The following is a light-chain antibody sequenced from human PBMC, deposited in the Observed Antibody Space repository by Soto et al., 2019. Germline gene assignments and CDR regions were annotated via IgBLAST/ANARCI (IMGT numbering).Light chain of an antibody. CDR2: GAS. CDR3: QLYGSSRHT. Sequence: EIVLTQSPGTLSLSPGERATLSCGASQSVSNLAWYQQRPGQAPRLLIYGASNRAIGIPDRFSGSGSGTDFTLTISRLEPEDFVVYYCQLYGSSRHTFGQGTKLEIK. V-gene: IGKV3-20*01. J-gene: IGKJ2*01. CDR1: QSVSN.